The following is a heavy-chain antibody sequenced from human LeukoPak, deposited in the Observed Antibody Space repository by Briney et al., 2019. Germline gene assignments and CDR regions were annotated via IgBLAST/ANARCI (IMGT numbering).Heavy chain of an antibody. CDR2: INPNSGGT. Sequence: ASVKVSCKASGYTFTGYYMHWVRQAPGQGLEWMGWINPNSGGTNYAQKFQGRATMTRDTSISTAHMELSRLRSDDTAVYYCARELGSITMIVVSHHFDYWGQGTLVTVSS. D-gene: IGHD3-22*01. J-gene: IGHJ4*02. CDR3: ARELGSITMIVVSHHFDY. V-gene: IGHV1-2*02. CDR1: GYTFTGYY.